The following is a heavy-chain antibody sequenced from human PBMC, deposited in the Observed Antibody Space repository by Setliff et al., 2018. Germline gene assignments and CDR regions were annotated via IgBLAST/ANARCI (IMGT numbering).Heavy chain of an antibody. Sequence: ASVKVSCKASGYSFTTYAIGWMRQAPGQGLEWMGWINTNTGNPSNAQGFTGRFVLSLDTSVSTAYLQISGLKAEDTAVYYCARASRFGTILYRGGYYMDVWGKGTTVTVSS. CDR1: GYSFTTYA. D-gene: IGHD2-8*01. J-gene: IGHJ6*03. V-gene: IGHV7-4-1*02. CDR2: INTNTGNP. CDR3: ARASRFGTILYRGGYYMDV.